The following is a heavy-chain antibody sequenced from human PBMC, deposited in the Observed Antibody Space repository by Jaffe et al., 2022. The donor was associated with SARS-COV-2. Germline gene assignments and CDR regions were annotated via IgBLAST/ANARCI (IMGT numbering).Heavy chain of an antibody. CDR2: ISSSSSTI. Sequence: EVQLVESGGGLVQPGGSLRLSCAASGFTFSSYSMNWVRQAPGKGLEWVSYISSSSSTIYYADSVKGRFTISRDNAKNSLYLQMNSLRAEDTAVYYCARVRYYYDSTHFDYWGQGTLVTVSS. CDR3: ARVRYYYDSTHFDY. D-gene: IGHD3-22*01. CDR1: GFTFSSYS. V-gene: IGHV3-48*01. J-gene: IGHJ4*02.